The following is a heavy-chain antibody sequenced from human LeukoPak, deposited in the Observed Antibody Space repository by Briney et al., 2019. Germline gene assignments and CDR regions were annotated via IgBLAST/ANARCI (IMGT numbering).Heavy chain of an antibody. CDR1: GFTFSSYG. Sequence: GGSLRLSCAASGFTFSSYGMHWVRQAPGKGLEWVAFIRYDGSNKYYADSVKGRFTISRDNSKNTLYLQMNSLRVEDTAVYYCARGGAARPDFWGQGPLVTVSS. V-gene: IGHV3-30*02. CDR2: IRYDGSNK. J-gene: IGHJ4*02. D-gene: IGHD6-6*01. CDR3: ARGGAARPDF.